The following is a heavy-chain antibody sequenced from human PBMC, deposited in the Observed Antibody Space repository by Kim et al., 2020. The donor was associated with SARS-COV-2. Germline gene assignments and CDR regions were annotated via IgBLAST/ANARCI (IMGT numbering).Heavy chain of an antibody. J-gene: IGHJ4*02. Sequence: PNSGDTNWAQKFQGRVTMTRDTSINTAYMELSSLRSDDTAMYYCTREDYWGQGTLVTVSS. CDR2: PNSGDT. V-gene: IGHV1-2*02. CDR3: TREDY.